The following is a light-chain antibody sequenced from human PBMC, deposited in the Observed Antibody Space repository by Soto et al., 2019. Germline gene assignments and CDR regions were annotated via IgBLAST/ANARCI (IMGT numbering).Light chain of an antibody. CDR2: EVS. J-gene: IGLJ1*01. V-gene: IGLV2-14*01. CDR3: RSYTSSTAYV. CDR1: SGDIGGYNY. Sequence: QSVLTQPASVSGSPGQSMPISCTGTSGDIGGYNYVSWYQLHPGKAPKLMVYEVSNRPSGVSNRFSGSKSGNTASLTISGLQAEDEADYYCRSYTSSTAYVFGTGTKVTVL.